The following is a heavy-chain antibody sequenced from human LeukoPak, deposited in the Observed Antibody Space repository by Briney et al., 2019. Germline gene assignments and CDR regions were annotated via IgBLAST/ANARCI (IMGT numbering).Heavy chain of an antibody. CDR1: GYTFTSYD. CDR3: ARDNPLLRSIVGATGGAFGP. V-gene: IGHV1-8*03. D-gene: IGHD1-26*01. CDR2: MNPNSGNT. Sequence: ASVKVSCKASGYTFTSYDINWVRQATGQGLEWMGWMNPNSGNTGYAQKFQGRVTITRNTSISTAYMELSSLRSEDTAVYYCARDNPLLRSIVGATGGAFGPWGQGTLVTVSS. J-gene: IGHJ5*02.